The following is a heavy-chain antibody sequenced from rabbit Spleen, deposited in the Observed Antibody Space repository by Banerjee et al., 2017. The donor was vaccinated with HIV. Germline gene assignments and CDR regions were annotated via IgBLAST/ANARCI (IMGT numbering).Heavy chain of an antibody. CDR3: ARGSAAMTMVIIGFFLNL. CDR1: GFSFSSTYY. J-gene: IGHJ4*01. Sequence: QEQLVESGGGLVQPEGSLTLTCTASGFSFSSTYYMCWVRQAPGKGLECFACIYADRSGSTYYANWAKGRFTISRTSSTTVTLEMTSLTAADTATYFCARGSAAMTMVIIGFFLNLWGPGTLVTVS. CDR2: IYADRSGST. D-gene: IGHD2-1*01. V-gene: IGHV1S45*01.